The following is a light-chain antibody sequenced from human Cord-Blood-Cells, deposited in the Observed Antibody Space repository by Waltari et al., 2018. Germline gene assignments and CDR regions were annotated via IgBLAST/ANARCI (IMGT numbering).Light chain of an antibody. CDR2: RNN. CDR1: SSNLGSNS. J-gene: IGLJ3*02. Sequence: QSVLTQPPSASGTPGQRVTISCSGSSSNLGSNSVYWYQQLPGTAPKLLIYRNNQRPSGVPARFSGSKSGTSASLAISGLRSEDEADYYCAAWDDSLSGWVFGGGTKLTVL. V-gene: IGLV1-47*01. CDR3: AAWDDSLSGWV.